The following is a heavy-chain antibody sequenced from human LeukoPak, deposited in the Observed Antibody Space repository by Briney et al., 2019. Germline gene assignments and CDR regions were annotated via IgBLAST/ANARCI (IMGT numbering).Heavy chain of an antibody. J-gene: IGHJ4*02. CDR2: ISSSGSTI. D-gene: IGHD4-17*01. V-gene: IGHV3-48*04. CDR1: GFTFSSCW. CDR3: ARVCGDYGPFIDY. Sequence: GGSLRLSCAASGFTFSSCWMNWVRQAPGKGLEWVSYISSSGSTIYYAGSVKGRFTISRDNARNSLYLQMNSLRAEDTAVYYCARVCGDYGPFIDYWGQGTLVTVSS.